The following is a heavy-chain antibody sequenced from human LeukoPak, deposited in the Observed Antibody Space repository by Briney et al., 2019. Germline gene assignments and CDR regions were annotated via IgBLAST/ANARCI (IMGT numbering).Heavy chain of an antibody. CDR3: ARDSPRYGAHEFDY. D-gene: IGHD1-14*01. V-gene: IGHV3-53*01. CDR2: IYSGGST. CDR1: GFTVSSNY. Sequence: GGSLRLSCAASGFTVSSNYMSWVRQAPGKGLEWVSVIYSGGSTYYADSVKGRFTISRDNSKNTLYLQMNSLRAEDTAVYYCARDSPRYGAHEFDYWGQGTLVTVSS. J-gene: IGHJ4*02.